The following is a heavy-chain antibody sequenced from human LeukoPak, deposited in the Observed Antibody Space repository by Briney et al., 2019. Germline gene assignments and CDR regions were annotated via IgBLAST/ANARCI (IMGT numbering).Heavy chain of an antibody. Sequence: SETLSLTCTVSGGSISSYYWSWIRQPPGKGLEWVGYIYYSGSTNYNPSLKSRVTMSVDTSNNQFSLKLSSVTAADTAGYYCARGISGSSSRYYYYYMDVWGKGTTVTVSS. CDR3: ARGISGSSSRYYYYYMDV. V-gene: IGHV4-59*12. CDR2: IYYSGST. CDR1: GGSISSYY. D-gene: IGHD6-6*01. J-gene: IGHJ6*03.